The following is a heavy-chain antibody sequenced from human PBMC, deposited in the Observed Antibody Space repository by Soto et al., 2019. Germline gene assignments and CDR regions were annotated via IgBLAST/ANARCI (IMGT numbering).Heavy chain of an antibody. Sequence: SETLSLTCSFSGSSISSGYWTWLRPPPGKGLEWIGYIYYGGSINYTPSLKSRVIITIDTAKNQFSLRLSSVTAADTAVYYCTGAYYDINGYSLDPWGQGTSVTVSS. D-gene: IGHD3-22*01. V-gene: IGHV4-59*01. CDR2: IYYGGSI. CDR1: GSSISSGY. J-gene: IGHJ5*02. CDR3: TGAYYDINGYSLDP.